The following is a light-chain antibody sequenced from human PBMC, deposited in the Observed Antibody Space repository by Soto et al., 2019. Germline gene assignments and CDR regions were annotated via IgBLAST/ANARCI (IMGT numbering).Light chain of an antibody. Sequence: EIVLTQSPGTLSLSPGERVTLSCRTSQSISSSHLAWYQQKPGQAPRLLIHGASSRATGIPDRFSGSGSGTDFTLTISRLEPEDFAVYYCQQYGSSPITFGQGTRLEMK. CDR1: QSISSSH. J-gene: IGKJ5*01. CDR2: GAS. V-gene: IGKV3-20*01. CDR3: QQYGSSPIT.